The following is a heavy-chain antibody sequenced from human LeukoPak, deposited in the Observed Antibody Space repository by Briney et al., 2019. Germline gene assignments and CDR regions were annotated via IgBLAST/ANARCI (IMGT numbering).Heavy chain of an antibody. CDR2: INHSGST. J-gene: IGHJ4*02. CDR3: ARARYYSSSWYQSRVHY. D-gene: IGHD6-13*01. CDR1: GGSFSGYY. Sequence: PSETLSLTCAVYGGSFSGYYWSWIRQPPGKGLEWIGEINHSGSTNYNPSLKSRVTISVDTSKNQFSLKLSSVTAANTAVYNCARARYYSSSWYQSRVHYRAQGPLVTVTS. V-gene: IGHV4-34*01.